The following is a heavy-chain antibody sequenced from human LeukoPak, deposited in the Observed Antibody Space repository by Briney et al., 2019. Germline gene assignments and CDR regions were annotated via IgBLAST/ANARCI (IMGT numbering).Heavy chain of an antibody. J-gene: IGHJ6*04. CDR1: GFTVSSNY. CDR2: IYSGGST. Sequence: GGSLRLSCAASGFTVSSNYMSWVRQAPGKGLEWVSVIYSGGSTYYTDSVKGRFTISRDNSKNTLYLQMNSLRAEDTAVYCCARDAPRVGMDVWGKGTTVTVSS. CDR3: ARDAPRVGMDV. V-gene: IGHV3-53*01.